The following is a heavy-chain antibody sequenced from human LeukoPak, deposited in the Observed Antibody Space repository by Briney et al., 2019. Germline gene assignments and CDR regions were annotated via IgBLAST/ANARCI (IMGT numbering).Heavy chain of an antibody. V-gene: IGHV4-59*01. D-gene: IGHD6-19*01. CDR1: GGSISSYY. J-gene: IGHJ4*02. CDR3: ARAPARYSSAWYGGPTDY. Sequence: SETLSLTCTVSGGSISSYYWSWIRQPPGKGLEWIGYIYYSGSTNYNPSLKSRVTISVDTSKNQFSLKLSSVTAADTAVYYCARAPARYSSAWYGGPTDYWGQGILVTVSS. CDR2: IYYSGST.